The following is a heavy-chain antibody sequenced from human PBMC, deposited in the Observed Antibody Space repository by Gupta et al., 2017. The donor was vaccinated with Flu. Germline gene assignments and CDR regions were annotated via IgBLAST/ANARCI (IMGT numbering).Heavy chain of an antibody. V-gene: IGHV4-31*03. CDR1: VVSIDTGGYY. CDR3: AREAYCTGGTCTGMLGY. D-gene: IGHD2-8*02. CDR2: IHHRGNA. J-gene: IGHJ1*01. Sequence: QLRESGPGLVKPSQTLSLTCTLSVVSIDTGGYYWSWVRQVPGKGLEWMGYIHHRGNAFYKPSLQSRLSMSIDISKNQFFMKLTSMTVADTAIYYCAREAYCTGGTCTGMLGYWGRGALVTVSS.